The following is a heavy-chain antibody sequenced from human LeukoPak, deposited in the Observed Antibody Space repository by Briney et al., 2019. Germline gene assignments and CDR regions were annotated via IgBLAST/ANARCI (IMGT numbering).Heavy chain of an antibody. J-gene: IGHJ2*01. CDR2: INAGNGNT. CDR1: GYTFTSYA. V-gene: IGHV1-3*01. D-gene: IGHD6-19*01. Sequence: GASVTVSCKASGYTFTSYAMHWVRQAPGQRLEWIGWINAGNGNTKYSQKFQGRVTITRDTSASTAYMELSSLRSEDTAVYYCARSGRAVAAKTPGTNWYFDLWGRGTLVTVSS. CDR3: ARSGRAVAAKTPGTNWYFDL.